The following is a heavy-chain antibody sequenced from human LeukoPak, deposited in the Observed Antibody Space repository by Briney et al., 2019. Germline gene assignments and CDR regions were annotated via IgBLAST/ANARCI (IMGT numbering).Heavy chain of an antibody. D-gene: IGHD6-19*01. Sequence: GGSLRLSCAASGFTVSSNYMSWVRQAPGKGLEWVSCIYSGGGTFYADSVKGRFTFSRDNSKNTLYLQVNNLRAEDTAVYYCARVTLSGGPVAAYFDYWGQGTLVTVSS. CDR2: IYSGGGT. J-gene: IGHJ4*02. CDR1: GFTVSSNY. V-gene: IGHV3-53*01. CDR3: ARVTLSGGPVAAYFDY.